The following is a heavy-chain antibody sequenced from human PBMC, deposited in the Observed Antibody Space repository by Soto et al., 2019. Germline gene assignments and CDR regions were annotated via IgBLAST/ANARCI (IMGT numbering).Heavy chain of an antibody. J-gene: IGHJ4*02. Sequence: QVQLVQSGAEVKKPGSSVTVSCKASGGTFSSYAISWVRQAPGQGLEWMGGIIPIFGTANYAQKFQGRVTITADESTSTAYMELSSLRSEDTAVYYCARPGGRRGLYYFDYWGQGTLVTVSS. V-gene: IGHV1-69*01. CDR2: IIPIFGTA. D-gene: IGHD3-16*01. CDR3: ARPGGRRGLYYFDY. CDR1: GGTFSSYA.